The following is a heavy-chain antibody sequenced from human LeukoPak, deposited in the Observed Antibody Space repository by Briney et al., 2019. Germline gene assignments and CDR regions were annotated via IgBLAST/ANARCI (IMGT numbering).Heavy chain of an antibody. CDR2: IYYSGST. CDR1: GDSVSSSNYY. CDR3: ARARRLFGYYYYYMDV. J-gene: IGHJ6*03. D-gene: IGHD3-22*01. V-gene: IGHV4-39*07. Sequence: PSETLSLTCTVSGDSVSSSNYYWAWIRQPPGKGLEWIGNIYYSGSTYYNPSLKSRVTISVDTSKNQFSLKLRSVTAADTAVYYCARARRLFGYYYYYMDVWGKGTTVTISS.